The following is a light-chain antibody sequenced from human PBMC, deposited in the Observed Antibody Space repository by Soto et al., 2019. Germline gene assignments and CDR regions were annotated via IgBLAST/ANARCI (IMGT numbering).Light chain of an antibody. CDR2: DAT. J-gene: IGKJ2*01. CDR1: RSVSSY. V-gene: IGKV3-11*01. CDR3: QRSYNCTPYN. Sequence: VLTQSPATLCLSPGQRATLSCRASRSVSSYLAWYQQKPGHAPRLVIYDATNRAPDIPSRFSGSGSGTDFTLTINGLEPEYSAVYYCQRSYNCTPYNFGQGTKVEIK.